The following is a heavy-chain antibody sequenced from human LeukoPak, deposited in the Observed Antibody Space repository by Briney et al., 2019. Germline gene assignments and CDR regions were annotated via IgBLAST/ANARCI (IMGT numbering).Heavy chain of an antibody. J-gene: IGHJ4*02. D-gene: IGHD4-17*01. CDR2: ISAENGNT. CDR3: ASTSPQSRDYGDYYGY. Sequence: ASVKVSCKASGYTFINYGISWVRQAPGQGLEWMGWISAENGNTGYVENLQGRVTMTTDTSSSTVYMELRSLRPDDTAVYYCASTSPQSRDYGDYYGYWGQGTLVTVSS. CDR1: GYTFINYG. V-gene: IGHV1-18*01.